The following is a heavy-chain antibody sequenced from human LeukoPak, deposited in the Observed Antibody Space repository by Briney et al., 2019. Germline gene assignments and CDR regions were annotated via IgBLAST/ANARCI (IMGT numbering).Heavy chain of an antibody. Sequence: GGSLRLSCAASGFTVSSNYMSWVRQAPGKGLEWVSVIYSGGSTYYADSVKGRFTISRDNSKNTLYLQMNSLRAEDTAVYYCARDGKFYYDAFDIWGQGTMVTVSS. CDR2: IYSGGST. CDR1: GFTVSSNY. J-gene: IGHJ3*02. V-gene: IGHV3-53*01. CDR3: ARDGKFYYDAFDI. D-gene: IGHD2-8*01.